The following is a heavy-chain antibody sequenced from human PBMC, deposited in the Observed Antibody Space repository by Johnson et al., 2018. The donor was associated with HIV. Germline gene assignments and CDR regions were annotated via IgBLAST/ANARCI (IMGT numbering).Heavy chain of an antibody. J-gene: IGHJ3*02. Sequence: QVQLVESGGGLVQPGGSLRLSCAASGFTFSSYGMHWVRQAPGKGLEWVAFIRYDGSNKYYADSVTGRFTISRDNAKKSLYMQMNSLRAEDTAVYYCASGQDGGNSVGAPDVFDIWGQGTMVTVSS. CDR2: IRYDGSNK. D-gene: IGHD4-23*01. CDR1: GFTFSSYG. CDR3: ASGQDGGNSVGAPDVFDI. V-gene: IGHV3-30*02.